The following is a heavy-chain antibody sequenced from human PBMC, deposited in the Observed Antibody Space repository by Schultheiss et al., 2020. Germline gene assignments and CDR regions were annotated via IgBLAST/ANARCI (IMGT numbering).Heavy chain of an antibody. CDR1: GGSISSSSYY. V-gene: IGHV4-39*01. J-gene: IGHJ4*02. CDR3: ARAFRTYDFWSGYYEDY. CDR2: IYYSGST. Sequence: SQTLSLTCTVSGGSISSSSYYWGWIRQPPGKGLEWIGSIYYSGSTYYNPSLKSRVTISVDTSKNQFSLKLSSVTAADTAVYYCARAFRTYDFWSGYYEDYWGQGTLVTVS. D-gene: IGHD3-3*01.